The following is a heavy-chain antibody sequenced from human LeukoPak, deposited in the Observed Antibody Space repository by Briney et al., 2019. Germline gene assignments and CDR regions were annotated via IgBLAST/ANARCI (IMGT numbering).Heavy chain of an antibody. CDR2: IYSGGST. J-gene: IGHJ4*02. D-gene: IGHD2/OR15-2a*01. V-gene: IGHV3-53*01. Sequence: PGGSLRLSCAASGFTVSSNYMSWVRQAPGKGLEWVSVIYSGGSTYYADSVKGRFTISRDNSKNTLYLQMNSLRAEDTAVYYCARDHPDYFGYFDYWGQGTLVTVSS. CDR3: ARDHPDYFGYFDY. CDR1: GFTVSSNY.